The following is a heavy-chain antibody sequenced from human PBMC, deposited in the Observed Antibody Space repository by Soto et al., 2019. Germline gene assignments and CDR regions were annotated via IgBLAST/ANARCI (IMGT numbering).Heavy chain of an antibody. CDR1: GFTFSSYG. CDR2: ISYDGSNK. D-gene: IGHD2-2*01. CDR3: ARTVVPAANYYYYGMDV. J-gene: IGHJ6*02. V-gene: IGHV3-30*03. Sequence: GESLKISCAASGFTFSSYGMHWVRQAPGKGLEWVAVISYDGSNKYYADSVKGRFTISRDNSKNTLYLQMNSLRAEDTAVYYCARTVVPAANYYYYGMDVWGQGTTVTVS.